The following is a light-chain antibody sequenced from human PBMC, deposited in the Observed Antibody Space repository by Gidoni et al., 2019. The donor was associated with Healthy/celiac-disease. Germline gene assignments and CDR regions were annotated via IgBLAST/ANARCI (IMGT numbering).Light chain of an antibody. J-gene: IGKJ4*01. CDR2: LGS. V-gene: IGKV2-28*01. Sequence: DIVMTQSPLSLSVTPGEPASISCRSSKSLLHSNGYNYVDGYLQQPEQSPQLLIDLGSNRASGVPGRFSGRGAGTDFTLKISIVEADDVGVYYCMQALQTPLTFGGGTKVEIK. CDR1: KSLLHSNGYNY. CDR3: MQALQTPLT.